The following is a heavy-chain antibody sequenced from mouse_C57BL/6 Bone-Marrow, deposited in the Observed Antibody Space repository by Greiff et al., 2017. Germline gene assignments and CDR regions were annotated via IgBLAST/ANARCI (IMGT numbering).Heavy chain of an antibody. Sequence: DVKLVESGGGLVQPGGSLKLSCAASGFTFSDYYMYWVRQTPEKRLEWVAYISNGGGSTYYPDTVKGRLTISRDNAKNTLYLQMSRLKSEDTAMYYCARRRGWYFDVWGTGTTVTVSS. CDR2: ISNGGGST. J-gene: IGHJ1*03. V-gene: IGHV5-12*01. CDR1: GFTFSDYY. CDR3: ARRRGWYFDV.